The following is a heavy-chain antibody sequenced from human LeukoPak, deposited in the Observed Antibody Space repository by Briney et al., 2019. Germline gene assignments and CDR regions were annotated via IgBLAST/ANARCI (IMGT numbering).Heavy chain of an antibody. CDR2: FLPIFGTA. J-gene: IGHJ6*02. CDR3: AKDLRFGELPDYYYGMDV. V-gene: IGHV1-69*05. D-gene: IGHD3-10*01. CDR1: GGTYSRYA. Sequence: GGSVKDSCKASGGTYSRYAISWVRQAPGQRLEWMGGFLPIFGTANYAQKFQGRVTITTDESTSTAYMELSRLRSEDTAVYYCAKDLRFGELPDYYYGMDVWGQGTTVTVSS.